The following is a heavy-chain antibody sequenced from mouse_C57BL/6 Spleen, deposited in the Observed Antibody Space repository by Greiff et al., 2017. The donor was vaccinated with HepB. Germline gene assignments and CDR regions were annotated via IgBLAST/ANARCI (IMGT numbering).Heavy chain of an antibody. CDR3: ARDSFSTMVTTWYFDY. Sequence: EVQLQQSGGGLVKPGGSLKLSCAASGFTFSSYAMSWVRQTPEKRLEWVATISDGGSYTYYPDNVKGRFTISRDNAKNNLYLQMSHLKSEDTAMYYCARDSFSTMVTTWYFDYWGQGTTLTVSS. V-gene: IGHV5-4*01. CDR1: GFTFSSYA. J-gene: IGHJ2*01. CDR2: ISDGGSYT. D-gene: IGHD2-1*01.